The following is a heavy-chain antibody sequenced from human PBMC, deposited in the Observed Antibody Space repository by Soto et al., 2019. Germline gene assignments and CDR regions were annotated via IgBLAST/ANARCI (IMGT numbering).Heavy chain of an antibody. Sequence: GGSLGLSCLGSGFTFGSYAMTWGRPAPGKGLEWVSTINDNGNLRYYAESVRGRFTISRDNSKNTLYLQLNNLTAEDSARYYCAKAFGDWYPFAKWGLGALVTVSS. CDR3: AKAFGDWYPFAK. D-gene: IGHD2-21*02. CDR1: GFTFGSYA. CDR2: INDNGNLR. J-gene: IGHJ4*02. V-gene: IGHV3-23*01.